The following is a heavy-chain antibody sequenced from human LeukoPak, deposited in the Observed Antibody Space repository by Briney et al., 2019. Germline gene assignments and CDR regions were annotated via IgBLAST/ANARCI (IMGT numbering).Heavy chain of an antibody. CDR2: TIPILGIA. CDR3: ARDDLVVVTAKGWFDP. V-gene: IGHV1-69*04. Sequence: SVKVSCKASGGTLSSYAISWVRQAPGQGLEWMGRTIPILGIANYAQKFQGRVTITADKSTSTAYMELSSLRSEDTAVYYCARDDLVVVTAKGWFDPWGQGTLVTVSS. D-gene: IGHD2-21*02. CDR1: GGTLSSYA. J-gene: IGHJ5*02.